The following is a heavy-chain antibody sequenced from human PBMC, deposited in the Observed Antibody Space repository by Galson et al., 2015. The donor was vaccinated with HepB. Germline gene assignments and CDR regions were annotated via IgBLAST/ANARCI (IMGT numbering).Heavy chain of an antibody. Sequence: SLRLSCAASGFAFGTHSMTWVRPAPGKGLQWVSTITAGGRTTYAESVTGRLTVSRDNSNNRVYLQMNSLRVADTAVYYCAKGTERRLTTMTSHNYFDHWGRGALVTVSS. V-gene: IGHV3-23*01. CDR2: ITAGGRT. J-gene: IGHJ4*02. CDR1: GFAFGTHS. D-gene: IGHD2-2*01. CDR3: AKGTERRLTTMTSHNYFDH.